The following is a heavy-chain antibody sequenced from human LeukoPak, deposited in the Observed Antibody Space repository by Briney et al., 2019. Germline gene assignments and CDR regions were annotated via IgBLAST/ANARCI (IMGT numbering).Heavy chain of an antibody. Sequence: ASVKVSCKASGHTFTSYAMHWVRQAPGQRLEWMGWSNAGNGNTKYSQEFQDRVTITWDTSASTAYMELSSLRSEDMAVYYCAREEIPYGAFDIWGQGTMVTVSS. CDR2: SNAGNGNT. V-gene: IGHV1-3*02. D-gene: IGHD2-2*02. CDR1: GHTFTSYA. J-gene: IGHJ3*02. CDR3: AREEIPYGAFDI.